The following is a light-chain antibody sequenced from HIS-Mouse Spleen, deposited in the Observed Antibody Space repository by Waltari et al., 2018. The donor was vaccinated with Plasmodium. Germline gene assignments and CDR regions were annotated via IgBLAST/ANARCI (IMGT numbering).Light chain of an antibody. J-gene: IGLJ2*01. CDR3: CSYAGSSTFVV. Sequence: QSALTQPASVSGSPGQSITISCTVPSSDVGSYNLVSWYQQHPGKAPKLMIYEGSKRPSGVSNRFSGSKSGNTASLTISGLQAEDEADYYCCSYAGSSTFVVFGGGTKLTVL. CDR2: EGS. CDR1: SSDVGSYNL. V-gene: IGLV2-23*03.